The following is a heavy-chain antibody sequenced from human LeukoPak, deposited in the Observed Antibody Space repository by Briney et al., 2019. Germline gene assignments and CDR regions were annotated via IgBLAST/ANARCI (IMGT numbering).Heavy chain of an antibody. CDR2: IYPRDSDT. D-gene: IGHD5-18*01. Sequence: GESLKISCKGSGYPFISHWIGGVRPMPGKGLEWMGTIYPRDSDTRYRPSFQGQDTISVDNSINTAYLQWNSLRASDTATYYCARVLGYSRRNPFGSWGQGTLVTVSS. V-gene: IGHV5-51*01. CDR1: GYPFISHW. CDR3: ARVLGYSRRNPFGS. J-gene: IGHJ5*01.